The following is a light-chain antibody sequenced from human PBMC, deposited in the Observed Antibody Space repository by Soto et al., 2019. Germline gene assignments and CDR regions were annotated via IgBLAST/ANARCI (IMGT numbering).Light chain of an antibody. V-gene: IGKV4-1*01. CDR2: WAS. J-gene: IGKJ4*01. Sequence: DIVMTQSPDSLAVSLGERATINCKSSQSVLYSSNNKNYLAWYQRKPGQPPKLLIYWASTRESGVPDRFSGSGSGTDFTLTISSLQAEDVAVYYCQQYYSTPLTCGGGTKVEIK. CDR1: QSVLYSSNNKNY. CDR3: QQYYSTPLT.